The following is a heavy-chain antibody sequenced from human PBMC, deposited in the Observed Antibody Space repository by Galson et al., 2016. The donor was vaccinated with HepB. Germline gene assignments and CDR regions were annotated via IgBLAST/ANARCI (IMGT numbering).Heavy chain of an antibody. Sequence: SLRLSCAASGFTFSRHGIHWVRQAPSKGLEWVAVIWNDGSNKYYADSVKGRFTISRDNSKNTLFLQMNSLRAEDTAVYYCARVPVVTHEGGMDVWGQGTTVTVSS. J-gene: IGHJ6*02. D-gene: IGHD3-16*01. V-gene: IGHV3-33*01. CDR1: GFTFSRHG. CDR3: ARVPVVTHEGGMDV. CDR2: IWNDGSNK.